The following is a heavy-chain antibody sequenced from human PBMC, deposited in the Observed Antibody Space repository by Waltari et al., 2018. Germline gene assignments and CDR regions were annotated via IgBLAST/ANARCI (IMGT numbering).Heavy chain of an antibody. V-gene: IGHV1-24*01. D-gene: IGHD3-22*01. CDR2: FDPNTGET. CDR1: GYTLTELS. CDR3: ATDRRGGDYYDSSGYRDAFDI. J-gene: IGHJ3*02. Sequence: QVQLVQSGAEVKKPGASVKVSCKVSGYTLTELSMHGVRQAPGKGREGMGGFDPNTGETIYAQTFQGRVTMTEDTSTDTAYMELSSLRSEDTAVYYCATDRRGGDYYDSSGYRDAFDIWGQGTMVTVSS.